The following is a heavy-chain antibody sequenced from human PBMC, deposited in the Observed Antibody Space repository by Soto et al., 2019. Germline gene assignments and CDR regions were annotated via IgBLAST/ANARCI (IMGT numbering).Heavy chain of an antibody. J-gene: IGHJ4*02. Sequence: QVQLVQSGAEVKKPGASVKVSCKASGYSFTSYGISWVRQAPGQGLEWMGWVSTYNGNTNNAQKLQGRVTMTTDTPTTPAYMELRSLRSDDTAVYYCAGDRALELGDYWGQGTLVTVSS. CDR3: AGDRALELGDY. CDR2: VSTYNGNT. V-gene: IGHV1-18*01. CDR1: GYSFTSYG. D-gene: IGHD3-10*01.